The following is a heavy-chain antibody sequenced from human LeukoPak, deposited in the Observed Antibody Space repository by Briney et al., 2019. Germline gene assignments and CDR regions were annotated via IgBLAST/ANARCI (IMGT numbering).Heavy chain of an antibody. V-gene: IGHV3-30*03. J-gene: IGHJ4*02. CDR2: ISYDGSNK. D-gene: IGHD3-22*01. CDR3: ARANYYDTSGYPDQN. CDR1: GFTFSDHY. Sequence: PGGSLRLSCAASGFTFSDHYIDWVRQAPGKGLEWVAVISYDGSNKYYADSVKGRFTISRDNSKNTLYLQMNSLRAEDTAVYSCARANYYDTSGYPDQNWGQGTLVTVSS.